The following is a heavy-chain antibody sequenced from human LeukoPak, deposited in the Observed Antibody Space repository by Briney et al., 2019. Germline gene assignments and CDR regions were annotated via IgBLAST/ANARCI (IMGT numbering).Heavy chain of an antibody. J-gene: IGHJ4*02. D-gene: IGHD3-3*01. CDR2: VTHDGSGT. CDR1: GFTFSHCW. CDR3: ARGFLDFDS. Sequence: GGSLRLSCAASGFTFSHCWMHWFRQAPGKGLVWVSRVTHDGSGTSYADSVKGRFTISRDNAKNTLYLEMNSLRAEDTAVYYCARGFLDFDSWGQGTLVIVSS. V-gene: IGHV3-74*01.